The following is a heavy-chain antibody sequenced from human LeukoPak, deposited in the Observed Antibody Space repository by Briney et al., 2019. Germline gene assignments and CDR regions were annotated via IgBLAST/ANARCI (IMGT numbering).Heavy chain of an antibody. CDR2: INSDGSTT. V-gene: IGHV3-74*01. Sequence: GGSLRLSCAASEFIFSNYWMHWVRQAPGKGLVWVSRINSDGSTTSYADSVKGRFTISRDSAKNTLYLQMDSLRAEDTAVYYCARDTTVTDHVYYGMDVWGQGTTVTVSS. CDR1: EFIFSNYW. CDR3: ARDTTVTDHVYYGMDV. D-gene: IGHD4-17*01. J-gene: IGHJ6*02.